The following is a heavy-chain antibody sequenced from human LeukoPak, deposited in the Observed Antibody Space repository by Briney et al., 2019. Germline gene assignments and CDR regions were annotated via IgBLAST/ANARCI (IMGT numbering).Heavy chain of an antibody. Sequence: ASVKVSCKASGYTFTSYAMHWVRQAPGQRLEWMGWINAGNGNTKYSQEFQGRVTITRDTSASTAYMELSSLRSEDMAVYYCAREGTYYYGSGSYYPGWYFDYWGQGTLVTVSS. CDR3: AREGTYYYGSGSYYPGWYFDY. D-gene: IGHD3-10*01. J-gene: IGHJ4*02. CDR1: GYTFTSYA. CDR2: INAGNGNT. V-gene: IGHV1-3*03.